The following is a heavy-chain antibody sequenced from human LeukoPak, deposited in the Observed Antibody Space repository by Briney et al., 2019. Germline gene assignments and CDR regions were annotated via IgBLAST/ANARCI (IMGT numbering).Heavy chain of an antibody. V-gene: IGHV4-59*01. CDR2: IYYNGST. D-gene: IGHD2-15*01. CDR1: GGFIRSYY. CDR3: ARKVVVAAAHYFDY. Sequence: AETLSLTCTVSGGFIRSYYWSWIRQPPGKGLEWLGYIYYNGSTNYNPSLNSRVTISVDTSKNQFSLKLSSVTAADTAVYYCARKVVVAAAHYFDYWGQGTLVTVSS. J-gene: IGHJ4*02.